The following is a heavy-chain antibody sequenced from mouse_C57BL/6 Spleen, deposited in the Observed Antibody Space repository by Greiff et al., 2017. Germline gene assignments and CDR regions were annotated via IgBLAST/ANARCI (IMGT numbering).Heavy chain of an antibody. CDR1: GYTFTSYW. J-gene: IGHJ4*01. V-gene: IGHV1-74*01. Sequence: QVQLQQPGAELVKPGASVKVSCKASGYTFTSYWMHWVKQRPGQGLEWIGRIHPSDSDTNYNQKFKGKATLTVDKSSSTAYMQLSSLTSEDAAVYYCATEGYITTVVNAMDYWGQGTSVTVSS. CDR3: ATEGYITTVVNAMDY. D-gene: IGHD1-1*01. CDR2: IHPSDSDT.